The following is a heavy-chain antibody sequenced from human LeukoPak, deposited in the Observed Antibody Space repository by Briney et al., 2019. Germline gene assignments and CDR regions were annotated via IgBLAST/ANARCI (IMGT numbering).Heavy chain of an antibody. V-gene: IGHV2-70*11. CDR2: IDWDDDK. J-gene: IGHJ4*02. CDR3: ARLRSPNYYGSGSYIDF. CDR1: GFSLSSNGMS. D-gene: IGHD3-10*01. Sequence: SGPALVKPTQTLTLTCTFSGFSLSSNGMSVNWIRQPPGKALEWLARIDWDDDKYYSTSLKTRLTISKDTSKNQVGLTMTNMDPVDTGTYYCARLRSPNYYGSGSYIDFWGQGILVTVSS.